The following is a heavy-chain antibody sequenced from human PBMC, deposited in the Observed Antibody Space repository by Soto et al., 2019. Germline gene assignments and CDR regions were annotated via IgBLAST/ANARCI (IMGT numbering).Heavy chain of an antibody. CDR1: GFTFSSYS. D-gene: IGHD3-22*01. J-gene: IGHJ4*02. V-gene: IGHV3-48*01. CDR2: ISSSSSTI. CDR3: ARGYYDSSGYYWVFDY. Sequence: GGSLRLSCAASGFTFSSYSMNWARQAPGKGLEWVSYISSSSSTIYYADSVKGRFTISRDNAKNSLYLQMNSLRAEDTAVYYCARGYYDSSGYYWVFDYWGQGTLVTVSS.